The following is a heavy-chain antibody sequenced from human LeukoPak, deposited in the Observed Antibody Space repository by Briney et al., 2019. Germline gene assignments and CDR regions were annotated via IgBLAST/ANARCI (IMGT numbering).Heavy chain of an antibody. CDR2: IYYSGST. Sequence: ASETLSLTCTVSGGSISSSSYYWGWIRQPPGKGLEWIGSIYYSGSTCYNPSLKSRVTISVDTSKNQFSLKLSSVTAADTAVYYCARSITMIVVVINGFDPWGQGTLVTVSS. D-gene: IGHD3-22*01. CDR3: ARSITMIVVVINGFDP. CDR1: GGSISSSSYY. V-gene: IGHV4-39*01. J-gene: IGHJ5*02.